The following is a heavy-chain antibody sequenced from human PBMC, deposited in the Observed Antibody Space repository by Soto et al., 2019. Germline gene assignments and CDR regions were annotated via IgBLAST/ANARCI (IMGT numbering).Heavy chain of an antibody. CDR2: ISSTSSHI. V-gene: IGHV3-21*01. Sequence: PGGSLRLSCVASEFSFSTYNMNWVRQAPGKGLEWVSFISSTSSHIHYADSVKGRFTISRDNAKNSLYLQMNSLRAEDTAVYYCARDPAADGYYGMDVCCQGTTVTVSS. CDR1: EFSFSTYN. CDR3: ARDPAADGYYGMDV. D-gene: IGHD6-13*01. J-gene: IGHJ6*02.